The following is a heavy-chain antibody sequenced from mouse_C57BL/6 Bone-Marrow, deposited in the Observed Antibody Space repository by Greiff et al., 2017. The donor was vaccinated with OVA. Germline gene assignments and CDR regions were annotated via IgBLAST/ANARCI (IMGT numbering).Heavy chain of an antibody. Sequence: VQLKESGAELMKPGASVKLSCKATGYTFTGYWIEWVKQRPGHGLEWIGEILPGSGSTNYNEKFKGKATFTADTSSNTAYMQLSSLTTEDSAIYYCAREGAPYDYDLYWYFDVWGTGTTVTVSS. J-gene: IGHJ1*03. V-gene: IGHV1-9*01. CDR2: ILPGSGST. CDR1: GYTFTGYW. D-gene: IGHD2-4*01. CDR3: AREGAPYDYDLYWYFDV.